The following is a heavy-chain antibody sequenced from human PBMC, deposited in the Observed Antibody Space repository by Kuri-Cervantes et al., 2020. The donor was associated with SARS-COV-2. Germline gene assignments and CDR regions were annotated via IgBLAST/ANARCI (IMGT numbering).Heavy chain of an antibody. J-gene: IGHJ5*02. CDR3: ARTHDTNNWIDP. CDR2: VYHTGGA. V-gene: IGHV4-30-2*01. D-gene: IGHD1-1*01. CDR1: DDSLSSGPYS. Sequence: SETLSLTCAVSDDSLSSGPYSWSWIRQPPGKGLEWIGNVYHTGGAYYNPSLKSRVAIPVDRSKNQFSLNLSSVTAADTAVYYCARTHDTNNWIDPWGQGTRVTVYS.